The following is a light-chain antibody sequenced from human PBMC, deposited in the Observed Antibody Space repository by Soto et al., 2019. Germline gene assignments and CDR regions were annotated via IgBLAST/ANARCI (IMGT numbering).Light chain of an antibody. CDR2: AAS. V-gene: IGKV1-12*01. Sequence: IQLTQSPSSLAAAVGDRFTITCLASQGINTFLAWYQQKAGKAPKLLIYAASTLQSGVPSRFSGSGSGTDFTLTINNLQPEDFATYYCQQANSFPRTFGPGTKVDIK. J-gene: IGKJ3*01. CDR1: QGINTF. CDR3: QQANSFPRT.